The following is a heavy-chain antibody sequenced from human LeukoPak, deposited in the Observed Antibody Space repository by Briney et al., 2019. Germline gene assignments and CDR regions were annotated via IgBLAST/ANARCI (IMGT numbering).Heavy chain of an antibody. J-gene: IGHJ6*03. D-gene: IGHD6-13*01. Sequence: SVKVSCKASGGTFSSYAISWVRQAPGQGLEWMGGIIPIFGTANYAQKFQGRVTITTDESTSTAYMELSSLRSEDTAVYYCARDSVRIAALGSYWYYYMDAWGKGTTVTVSS. CDR2: IIPIFGTA. CDR1: GGTFSSYA. CDR3: ARDSVRIAALGSYWYYYMDA. V-gene: IGHV1-69*05.